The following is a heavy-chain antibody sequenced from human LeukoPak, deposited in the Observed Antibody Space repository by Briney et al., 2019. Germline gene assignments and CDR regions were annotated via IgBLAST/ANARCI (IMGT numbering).Heavy chain of an antibody. V-gene: IGHV3-33*01. CDR2: IWYDGSNK. CDR3: ARGRVVVPAAIPNYYFDY. D-gene: IGHD2-2*01. CDR1: GFTFSSYG. Sequence: AGGSLRLSCAASGFTFSSYGMHWVRQAPGKGLEWVAVIWYDGSNKYYADSVKGRFTISRDNSKNTLYLQMNSLRAEDTAVYYCARGRVVVPAAIPNYYFDYWGQEPWSPSPQ. J-gene: IGHJ4*01.